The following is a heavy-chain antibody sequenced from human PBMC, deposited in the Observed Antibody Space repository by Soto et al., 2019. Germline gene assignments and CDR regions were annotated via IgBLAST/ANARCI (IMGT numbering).Heavy chain of an antibody. J-gene: IGHJ6*02. CDR1: GFTFSSYW. D-gene: IGHD3-3*01. CDR2: IKQDGSEK. V-gene: IGHV3-7*03. CDR3: ARNYDFWSGIRDYYYGMDV. Sequence: EVQLVESGGGLVQPGGSLRLSCAASGFTFSSYWMSWVRQAPGKGLEWVANIKQDGSEKYYVDSVKGRFTISRDNAKNSLYLQMNSLSADDTAVYYCARNYDFWSGIRDYYYGMDVWGQGTTVTVSS.